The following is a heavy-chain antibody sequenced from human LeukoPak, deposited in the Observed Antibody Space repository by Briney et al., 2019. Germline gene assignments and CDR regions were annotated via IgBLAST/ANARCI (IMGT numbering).Heavy chain of an antibody. CDR2: IYYSGST. CDR3: ASYSSSSGGDY. J-gene: IGHJ4*02. D-gene: IGHD6-6*01. V-gene: IGHV4-39*01. Sequence: TETLSLTCSVSGGSISRSTYYWGWIRRPPGKGLEWIGSIYYSGSTYYNPSLKSRVTISVDTSKNQFSLKLSSVTAADTAVYYCASYSSSSGGDYWGQGTLVTVSS. CDR1: GGSISRSTYY.